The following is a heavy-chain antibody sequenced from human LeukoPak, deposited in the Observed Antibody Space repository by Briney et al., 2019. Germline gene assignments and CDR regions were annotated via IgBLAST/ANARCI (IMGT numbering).Heavy chain of an antibody. J-gene: IGHJ4*02. D-gene: IGHD6-19*01. CDR3: ARGTNAVAGIDY. CDR1: GFTFNNYA. V-gene: IGHV3-30*04. Sequence: GVTLTLSYAASGFTFNNYAIHWARQAPPPGLELVAVLAHDGGDKYFSNSAHGRLTISTDNSKNTQYLQERTPITEDTAIYYCARGTNAVAGIDYWGQGTLVTVSS. CDR2: LAHDGGDK.